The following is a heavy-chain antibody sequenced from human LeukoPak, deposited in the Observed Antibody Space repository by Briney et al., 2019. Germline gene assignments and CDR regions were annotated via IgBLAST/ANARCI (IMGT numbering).Heavy chain of an antibody. V-gene: IGHV3-30-3*01. J-gene: IGHJ4*02. CDR1: GFTFSSYA. D-gene: IGHD1-26*01. CDR2: ISYDGSNK. CDR3: ARDLRGATAWWY. Sequence: GGSLRLSCAASGFTFSSYAMHWVRQAPGKGLEWVAVISYDGSNKYYADSVKGRFTISRDNPKNTLYLQMNSLRAEDTAVYYCARDLRGATAWWYWGQGTLVTVSS.